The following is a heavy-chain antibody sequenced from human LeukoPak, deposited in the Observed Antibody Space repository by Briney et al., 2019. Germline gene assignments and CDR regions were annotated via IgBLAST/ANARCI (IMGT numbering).Heavy chain of an antibody. D-gene: IGHD1-7*01. CDR2: ISWNSGSI. Sequence: GGSLRLSCAASGFTFDDYAMHWVRQAPGKGLEWVSGISWNSGSIGYADSVKGRFTISRDNAKNSLYLQMNSLRAEDTAVYYCARGVVNWNYVGDAFDIWGQGTMVTVSS. CDR1: GFTFDDYA. J-gene: IGHJ3*02. CDR3: ARGVVNWNYVGDAFDI. V-gene: IGHV3-9*01.